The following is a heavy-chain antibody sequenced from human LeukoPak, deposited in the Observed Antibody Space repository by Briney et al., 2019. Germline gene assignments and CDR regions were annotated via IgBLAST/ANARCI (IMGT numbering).Heavy chain of an antibody. V-gene: IGHV1-8*01. Sequence: ASVKVSCKASGYTFTSYGINWVRQATGQGLEWMGWMNPNSGNTGYAQKFQGRVTMTRNTSISTAYMELSSLRSEDTAVYYCARVGYDYGDYHDYWGQGTLVTVSS. D-gene: IGHD4-17*01. CDR3: ARVGYDYGDYHDY. J-gene: IGHJ4*02. CDR1: GYTFTSYG. CDR2: MNPNSGNT.